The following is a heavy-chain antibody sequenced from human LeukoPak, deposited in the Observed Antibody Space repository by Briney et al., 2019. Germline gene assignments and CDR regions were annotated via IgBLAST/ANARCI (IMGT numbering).Heavy chain of an antibody. CDR1: GGSFSGYY. CDR2: INHSGST. D-gene: IGHD4-17*01. Sequence: SETLSLTCAVYGGSFSGYYWSWIRQPPGKGLEWIGEINHSGSTNYNASLKSRVTISVDTSKNLFSLKLSSVTAADTSVYYCARGFGDYGANGGEEYDYWGQGTLVAVSS. V-gene: IGHV4-34*01. CDR3: ARGFGDYGANGGEEYDY. J-gene: IGHJ4*02.